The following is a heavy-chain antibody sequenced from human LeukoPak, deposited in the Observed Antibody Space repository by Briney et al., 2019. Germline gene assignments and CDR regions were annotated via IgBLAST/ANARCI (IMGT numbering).Heavy chain of an antibody. CDR2: IYYSGST. J-gene: IGHJ4*02. D-gene: IGHD2/OR15-2a*01. Sequence: SETLSLTCTVSGGSISSRYWSWIRQPPGKGLEWIGYIYYSGSTNYNPSLKSRVTISVDTSKNQFSLKLSSVTAADTAVYYCARGETVLLYFDYWGQGTLVTVSS. CDR1: GGSISSRY. CDR3: ARGETVLLYFDY. V-gene: IGHV4-59*11.